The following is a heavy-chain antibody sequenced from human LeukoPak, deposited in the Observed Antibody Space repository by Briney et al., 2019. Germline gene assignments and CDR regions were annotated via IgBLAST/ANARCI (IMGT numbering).Heavy chain of an antibody. CDR1: GFTFSNYW. J-gene: IGHJ4*02. V-gene: IGHV3-7*01. CDR2: IKPDGSAD. D-gene: IGHD1-1*01. Sequence: GGSLRLSCAASGFTFSNYWMSWVHQAPGKGLEWVANIKPDGSADYYVNSLKGRFTISRDNAKNSLFLEMISLTAEDTAVYYCAREGTTLWNNFDSWGQGTLVTVSS. CDR3: AREGTTLWNNFDS.